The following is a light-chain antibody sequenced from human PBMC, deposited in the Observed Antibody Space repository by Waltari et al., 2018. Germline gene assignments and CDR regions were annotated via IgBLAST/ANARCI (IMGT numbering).Light chain of an antibody. Sequence: QSVLTQPPSPSVTHGQRVTFPCSATSSNFGTTYLYWYQQLPGTAPKLLIYRNNQRPSGVPDRFSGSKSGTSASLAISGLRSEDEADYYCAAWDDSLSGRVFGGGTKLTVL. V-gene: IGLV1-47*01. J-gene: IGLJ3*02. CDR3: AAWDDSLSGRV. CDR2: RNN. CDR1: SSNFGTTY.